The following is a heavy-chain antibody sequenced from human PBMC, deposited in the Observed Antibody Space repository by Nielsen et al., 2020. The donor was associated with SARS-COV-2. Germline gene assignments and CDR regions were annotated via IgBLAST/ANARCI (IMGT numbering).Heavy chain of an antibody. CDR1: EFTFSSYA. CDR3: AKDIYQVEGY. D-gene: IGHD2-2*01. Sequence: GESLKISCAASEFTFSSYAMGWVRQAPGKGLEWVSFISGRGGSTYYADSVKGRFTISRDNSKSTLYLQMNSLRAEDTAVYYCAKDIYQVEGYWGQGTLVTVSS. CDR2: ISGRGGST. J-gene: IGHJ4*02. V-gene: IGHV3-23*01.